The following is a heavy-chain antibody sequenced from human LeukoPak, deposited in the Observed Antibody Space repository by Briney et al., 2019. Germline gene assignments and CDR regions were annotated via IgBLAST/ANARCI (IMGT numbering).Heavy chain of an antibody. V-gene: IGHV4-59*01. CDR1: GGSISSYY. Sequence: SETLSLTCTVSGGSISSYYWSWIRQPPGKELEWIGYIYYSGSTNYNPSLKSRVTISVDTSKNQFSLKLSSVTAADTAVYYCARALSYDYVWGSYGYWGQGTLVTVSS. CDR2: IYYSGST. D-gene: IGHD3-16*01. CDR3: ARALSYDYVWGSYGY. J-gene: IGHJ4*02.